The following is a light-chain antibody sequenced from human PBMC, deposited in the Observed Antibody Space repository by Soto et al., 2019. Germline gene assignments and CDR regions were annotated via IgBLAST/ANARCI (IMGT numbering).Light chain of an antibody. J-gene: IGKJ5*01. CDR1: QDIAGY. Sequence: DIQFTQSPSSLSSFLLDIVTITCRASQDIAGYLAWYQHKPGRTPELLIHGASRLQSGVPARFSGSGSGTDFTLSINSLQPEDFATYYCQQAYSFPITFGQGTRLEIK. CDR2: GAS. V-gene: IGKV1D-12*01. CDR3: QQAYSFPIT.